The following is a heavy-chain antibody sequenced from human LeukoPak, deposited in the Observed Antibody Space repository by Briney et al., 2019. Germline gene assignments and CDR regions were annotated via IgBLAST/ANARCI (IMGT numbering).Heavy chain of an antibody. CDR2: INHSGST. Sequence: SETLSLTCAVYGGSFSGYYWGWIRQPPGKGLEWIGEINHSGSTNYNPSLKSRVTISVDTSKNQFSLKLSSVTAADTAVYYCARGLVPTTLWGQGTMVTVSS. D-gene: IGHD1-26*01. V-gene: IGHV4-34*01. CDR1: GGSFSGYY. CDR3: ARGLVPTTL. J-gene: IGHJ3*01.